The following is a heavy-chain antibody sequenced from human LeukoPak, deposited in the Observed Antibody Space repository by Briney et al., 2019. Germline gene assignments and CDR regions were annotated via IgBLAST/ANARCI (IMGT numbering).Heavy chain of an antibody. D-gene: IGHD1-26*01. CDR1: GGTFSNYA. CDR2: IAPLFGTT. CDR3: AIGSGSYQGGWFDP. V-gene: IGHV1-69*05. Sequence: SVKVSCKASGGTFSNYAINWVRQAPGQGLEWMGGIAPLFGTTNYAQRFQGRVTITTDESTSSAYMELSSLRSHDTAVYYCAIGSGSYQGGWFDPWGQGTLVTVSS. J-gene: IGHJ5*02.